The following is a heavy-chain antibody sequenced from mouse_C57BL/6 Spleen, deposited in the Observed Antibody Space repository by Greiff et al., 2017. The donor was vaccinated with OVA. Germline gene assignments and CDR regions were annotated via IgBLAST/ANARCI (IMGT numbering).Heavy chain of an antibody. J-gene: IGHJ4*01. D-gene: IGHD2-4*01. CDR3: ARSMITRGMSYAMDY. CDR2: IDPSDSET. V-gene: IGHV1-52*01. Sequence: QVQLQQPGAELVRPGSSVKLSCKASGYTFTSYWMHWVKQRPIQGLEWIGNIDPSDSETPYNQKFKDKATLTVDKSSSTAYMQLSSLTSEDSAVYYCARSMITRGMSYAMDYWGQGTSVTVSS. CDR1: GYTFTSYW.